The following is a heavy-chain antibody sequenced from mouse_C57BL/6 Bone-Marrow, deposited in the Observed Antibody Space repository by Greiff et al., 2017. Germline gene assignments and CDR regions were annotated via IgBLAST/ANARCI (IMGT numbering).Heavy chain of an antibody. D-gene: IGHD1-1*01. CDR2: IYIGNGYT. CDR1: GYTFTSYG. J-gene: IGHJ2*01. V-gene: IGHV1-58*01. CDR3: SRRYYVSSPFDY. Sequence: VHVKQSGAELVRPGSSVKMSCKTSGYTFTSYGINWVKQRPGQGLEWIGYIYIGNGYTVYNEKFKGKATLTSDTSSSTAYMQLSSLTSEDSAIYFCSRRYYVSSPFDYWGQGTTLTVSS.